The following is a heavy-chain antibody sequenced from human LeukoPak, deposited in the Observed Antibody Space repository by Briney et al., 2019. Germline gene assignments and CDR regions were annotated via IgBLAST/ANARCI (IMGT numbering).Heavy chain of an antibody. CDR1: GASISATNW. CDR2: VSRSETT. V-gene: IGHV4-4*02. J-gene: IGHJ3*01. Sequence: SETLSLTCDVSGASISATNWWTWVRLPPGKGLEWIGEVSRSETTNYSPSLRGRVRLSVDRATNQFSLRLTAVTAADTAVYYCAKESGRGTFALWGQGTMVTVSS. CDR3: AKESGRGTFAL. D-gene: IGHD3-10*01.